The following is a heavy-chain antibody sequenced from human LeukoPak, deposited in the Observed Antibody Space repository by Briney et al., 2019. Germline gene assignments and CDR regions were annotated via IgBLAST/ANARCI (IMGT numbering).Heavy chain of an antibody. V-gene: IGHV4-34*01. CDR3: VMTTVTGVDY. CDR2: INHSGST. Sequence: SETLSLTCAVHGGSFSAYYWSWVRQPPGKGLEWIGEINHSGSTNYNPSLKSRVTISADTPREKFSLNLSSVTAADTAVYYFVMTTVTGVDYWGQGTLVTVSS. D-gene: IGHD4-17*01. J-gene: IGHJ4*02. CDR1: GGSFSAYY.